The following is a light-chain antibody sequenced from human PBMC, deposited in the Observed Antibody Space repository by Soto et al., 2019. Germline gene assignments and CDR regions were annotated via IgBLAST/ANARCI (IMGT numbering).Light chain of an antibody. Sequence: DIVMTQSPDSLAVSLGERATINCKSSQSVLSSSNNKNYLAWYQQRPGQPPKLLIYWASTRESGVPDRFSGSGSGTDFTLSISSLQAEDVAVYYCQQYYSTPLYTFGHGTKLEVK. V-gene: IGKV4-1*01. CDR1: QSVLSSSNNKNY. CDR2: WAS. CDR3: QQYYSTPLYT. J-gene: IGKJ2*01.